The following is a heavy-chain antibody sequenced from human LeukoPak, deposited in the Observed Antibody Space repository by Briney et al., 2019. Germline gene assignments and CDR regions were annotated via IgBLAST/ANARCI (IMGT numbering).Heavy chain of an antibody. V-gene: IGHV4-59*01. Sequence: SETLSLTCTVSGGSISSYYWSWIRQPPGKGLEWIGYIYYSGSTNYNPSLKSRVTISVDTSKNQFSLKLSSVTAADTAVYYCTRHLDGIAAYDYWGQGSLVTVST. D-gene: IGHD6-13*01. CDR3: TRHLDGIAAYDY. J-gene: IGHJ4*02. CDR1: GGSISSYY. CDR2: IYYSGST.